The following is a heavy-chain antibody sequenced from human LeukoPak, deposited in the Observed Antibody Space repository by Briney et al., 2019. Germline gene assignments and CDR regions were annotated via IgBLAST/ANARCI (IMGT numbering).Heavy chain of an antibody. J-gene: IGHJ4*02. CDR1: GGSFSGYY. CDR3: VSRRPGIAVAGSDDY. D-gene: IGHD6-19*01. Sequence: PSETLSLTCAVYGGSFSGYYWSWIRQPPGKGLEWIGEINHSGSTNYNPSLKSRVTISVDTSKNQFSLKLSSVTAADTAVYYCVSRRPGIAVAGSDDYWGQGTLVTVSS. CDR2: INHSGST. V-gene: IGHV4-34*01.